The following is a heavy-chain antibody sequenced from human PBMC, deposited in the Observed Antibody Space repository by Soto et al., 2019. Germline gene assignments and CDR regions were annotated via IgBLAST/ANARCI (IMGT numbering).Heavy chain of an antibody. J-gene: IGHJ6*02. CDR3: ARSWAGYYDFWSGYYGGGGYYYYGMDV. CDR1: GYNFNSYA. D-gene: IGHD3-3*01. CDR2: VKTHTRNP. V-gene: IGHV7-4-1*01. Sequence: ASVKVSCKAFGYNFNSYALNLVRQAPGQGVEWVGWVKTHTRNPTYAQGFTGRFVFSLDTSVSTAYLQICSLKAEDTAVYYCARSWAGYYDFWSGYYGGGGYYYYGMDVWGQGTTVTVSS.